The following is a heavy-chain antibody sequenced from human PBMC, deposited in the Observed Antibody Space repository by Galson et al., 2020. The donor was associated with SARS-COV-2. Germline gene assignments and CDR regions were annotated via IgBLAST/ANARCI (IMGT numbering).Heavy chain of an antibody. Sequence: ETSETLSLTCTVSGGSMSSYYWSWIRQPPGKGLEWIGYFYYSGSTNYNPSLKSRVTISVDTSKNHFSLKLSSVTAADTALYYCVRDQGYSPNAFDVWGQGTMVTVSS. CDR2: FYYSGST. J-gene: IGHJ3*01. CDR3: VRDQGYSPNAFDV. V-gene: IGHV4-59*01. D-gene: IGHD4-4*01. CDR1: GGSMSSYY.